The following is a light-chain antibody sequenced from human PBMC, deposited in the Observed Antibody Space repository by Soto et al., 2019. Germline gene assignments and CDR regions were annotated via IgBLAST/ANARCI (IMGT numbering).Light chain of an antibody. CDR2: SDN. V-gene: IGLV1-44*01. J-gene: IGLJ1*01. Sequence: QSVLTQPPSASGTPGQRVTISCSGSSSNIGSNTVNWYQQLPGTAPKLLIYSDNQRPSGVPDRFSGSKSGTSASLAISGLQSEDEADYYCAAWDDSLNVLYVFGTGTKVTLL. CDR1: SSNIGSNT. CDR3: AAWDDSLNVLYV.